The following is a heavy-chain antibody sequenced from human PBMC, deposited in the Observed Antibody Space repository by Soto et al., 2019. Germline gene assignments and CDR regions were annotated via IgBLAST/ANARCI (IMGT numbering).Heavy chain of an antibody. CDR3: ARDNMGNTDNWFDL. CDR2: ISGYNGKT. CDR1: GYSFTSYG. J-gene: IGHJ5*02. V-gene: IGHV1-18*01. D-gene: IGHD5-18*01. Sequence: QVHLVQSGAEVKKPGASVQVSCKASGYSFTSYGISWVRQAAGQGLEWMAWISGYNGKTRFAPKYQGRLTMTIDTSTSTAYMDLRSLRSDDAAMYYCARDNMGNTDNWFDLWGQGPLVTVSS.